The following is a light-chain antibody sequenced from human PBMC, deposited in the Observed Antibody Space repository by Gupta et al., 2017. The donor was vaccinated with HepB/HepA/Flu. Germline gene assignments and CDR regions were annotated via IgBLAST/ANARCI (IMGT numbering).Light chain of an antibody. CDR2: GTS. V-gene: IGKV3-20*01. Sequence: EIVFTQSPGTLSLSPGERATLSCRASQSVSSSYLAWYQLKPGQAPKLLIYGTSSRATGIPDRFSGSGSGTDFTLSISRLEPEDFAVYYCQQYGSSPLTFGGGTKVEIK. CDR1: QSVSSSY. CDR3: QQYGSSPLT. J-gene: IGKJ4*01.